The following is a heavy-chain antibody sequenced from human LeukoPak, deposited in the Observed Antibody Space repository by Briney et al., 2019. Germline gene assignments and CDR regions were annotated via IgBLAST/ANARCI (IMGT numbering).Heavy chain of an antibody. J-gene: IGHJ4*02. D-gene: IGHD4-17*01. V-gene: IGHV3-21*01. CDR3: ARATDGDYVPY. Sequence: GGSLRLSCAASGFTFSSYSMNWVRQAPGKGLEWVSSISSSSSYINYADSVKGRFTISRDNAKNSLYLQMNSLRAEDTAVYYCARATDGDYVPYWGQGTLVTVSS. CDR1: GFTFSSYS. CDR2: ISSSSSYI.